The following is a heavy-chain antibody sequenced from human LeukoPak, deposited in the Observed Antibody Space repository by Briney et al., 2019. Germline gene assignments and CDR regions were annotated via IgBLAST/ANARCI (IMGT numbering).Heavy chain of an antibody. Sequence: SETLSLTCNVSGGSISSYYWSWIRQPPGKGLEWIGYIYNSGSTSYNPSLKSRVTISVDTSKSQFSLKLNSVTAADTAVYYCARNPFHNSRYALLGYWGQGTLVTVS. CDR2: IYNSGST. D-gene: IGHD3-22*01. CDR3: ARNPFHNSRYALLGY. CDR1: GGSISSYY. V-gene: IGHV4-59*08. J-gene: IGHJ4*02.